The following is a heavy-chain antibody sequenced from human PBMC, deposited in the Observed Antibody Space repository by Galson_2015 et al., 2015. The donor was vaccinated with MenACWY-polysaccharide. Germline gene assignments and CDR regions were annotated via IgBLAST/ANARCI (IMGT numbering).Heavy chain of an antibody. CDR2: ITPSGEYT. CDR1: GFTFSNYF. D-gene: IGHD6-19*01. CDR3: ATERITVAGTRLDY. V-gene: IGHV3-11*01. Sequence: SLRLSCAASGFTFSNYFMSWVRQAPGKGLEWVSYITPSGEYTSYADSVRGRFTISRDNAKNSLYLQMHSLGAEDTAVYYCATERITVAGTRLDYWGQGTLVTVSS. J-gene: IGHJ4*02.